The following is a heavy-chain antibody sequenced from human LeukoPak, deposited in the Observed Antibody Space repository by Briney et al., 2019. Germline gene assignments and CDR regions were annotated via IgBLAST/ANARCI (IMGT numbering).Heavy chain of an antibody. CDR1: GDFISTYY. J-gene: IGHJ4*02. CDR3: ARSPRTVTTIFDY. CDR2: IHERGST. Sequence: PSETLSLTCTVSGDFISTYYWSWLRQSPGKGLEWIGYIHERGSTNHNPSLKSRVTMSVDTSKNQFSLKLTSVTAADTAVYFCARSPRTVTTIFDYWGQRTLVTVSS. V-gene: IGHV4-59*01. D-gene: IGHD5-12*01.